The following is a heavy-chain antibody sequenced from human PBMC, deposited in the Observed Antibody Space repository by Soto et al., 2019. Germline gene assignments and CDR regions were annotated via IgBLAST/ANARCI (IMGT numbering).Heavy chain of an antibody. J-gene: IGHJ4*02. V-gene: IGHV4-39*07. Sequence: SETLCLTSTFSGGSIISSSYYWGWIRQPPGKGLEWIGSIYHSGSTYYNPSLKSRVTISVDRSKNQFSLKLSSVTAADTAVYYCARVLLYGGSTAPFDYWGQGTLVTVSS. D-gene: IGHD2-15*01. CDR2: IYHSGST. CDR1: GGSIISSSYY. CDR3: ARVLLYGGSTAPFDY.